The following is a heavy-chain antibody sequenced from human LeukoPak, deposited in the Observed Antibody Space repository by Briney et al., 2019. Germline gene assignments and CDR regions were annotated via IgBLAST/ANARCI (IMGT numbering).Heavy chain of an antibody. CDR1: GGSISSYY. CDR2: MYYSGST. V-gene: IGHV4-59*01. J-gene: IGHJ4*02. D-gene: IGHD3-22*01. CDR3: ARAKGGGSGFFDY. Sequence: SETLSLTCTVSGGSISSYYWNWVRQPPGKGLEWIGYMYYSGSTNYNPSLKSRVAISLDTSKSQFSLKVNSVTAADTAVYYCARAKGGGSGFFDYWGQGTLVTVSS.